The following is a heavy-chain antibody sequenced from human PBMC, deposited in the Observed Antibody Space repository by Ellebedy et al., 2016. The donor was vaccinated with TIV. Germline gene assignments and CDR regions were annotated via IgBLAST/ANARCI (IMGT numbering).Heavy chain of an antibody. V-gene: IGHV3-30-3*01. CDR2: ISSDGSNK. CDR3: ARDEY. J-gene: IGHJ4*02. Sequence: GGSLRLSCEGSGFTFSSYEMHWVRQAPGKGLEWVASISSDGSNKYYADSVKGRVTISRDNPKNTVYLEMDSLRVDEKAVYYCARDEYWGQGTLVTVSS. CDR1: GFTFSSYE.